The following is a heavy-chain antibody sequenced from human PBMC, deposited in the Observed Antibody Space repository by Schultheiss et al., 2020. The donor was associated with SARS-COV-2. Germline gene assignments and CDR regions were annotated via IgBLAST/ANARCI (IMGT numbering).Heavy chain of an antibody. CDR2: IYYSGST. Sequence: SQTLSLTCTVSGGSVSSGSYYWSWIRQPPGKGLEWIGYIYYSGSTNYNPSLKSRVTISVDTSKNQFSLKLSSVTAADTAVYYCARVVAQGLVYYYYYMDVWGKGTTVTVSS. CDR3: ARVVAQGLVYYYYYMDV. V-gene: IGHV4-61*01. D-gene: IGHD6-19*01. CDR1: GGSVSSGSYY. J-gene: IGHJ6*03.